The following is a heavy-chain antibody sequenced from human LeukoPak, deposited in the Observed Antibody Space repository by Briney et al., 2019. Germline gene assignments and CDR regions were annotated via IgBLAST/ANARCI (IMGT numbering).Heavy chain of an antibody. D-gene: IGHD2-15*01. CDR3: ARDLIRHCSDGSCYYYYGMDV. Sequence: GASVKVSCKASGHSFTNFAMHWVRQAPGQRLEWMGWINAANGNTRYSRKFQGRVTITRDTSASTAYMELSSLRSEDTAVYYCARDLIRHCSDGSCYYYYGMDVWGQGTTVTVSS. V-gene: IGHV1-3*01. CDR1: GHSFTNFA. J-gene: IGHJ6*02. CDR2: INAANGNT.